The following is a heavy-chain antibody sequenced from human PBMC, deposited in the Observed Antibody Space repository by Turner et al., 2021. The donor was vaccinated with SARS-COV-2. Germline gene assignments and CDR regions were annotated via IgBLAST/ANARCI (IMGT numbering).Heavy chain of an antibody. J-gene: IGHJ3*02. D-gene: IGHD1-26*01. Sequence: QVQLVESGGGVVQPGRSLRLSCAASEFTFSTYAMHWVRQAPGKGLEWVAVVSYDGSNKYYADSVRGRFTISRDNSKNTLYLQMNSLRAEDTAVYYCARTKGGNYLDAFDIWGQGTMVTVSS. V-gene: IGHV3-30*04. CDR3: ARTKGGNYLDAFDI. CDR1: EFTFSTYA. CDR2: VSYDGSNK.